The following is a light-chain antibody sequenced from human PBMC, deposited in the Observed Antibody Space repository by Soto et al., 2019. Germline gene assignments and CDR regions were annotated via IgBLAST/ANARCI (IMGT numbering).Light chain of an antibody. V-gene: IGKV3-20*01. Sequence: EIVLTQSPSTLFLSPGEAITPPCRAKQTVLSSYVAWYQQKPGQPPRLLIYGASSRATGIPDRFSGSGSGTDFTLTISRLEPEDFGVFYCQQYGNPPQTFGQGTRVEV. CDR1: QTVLSSY. J-gene: IGKJ1*01. CDR3: QQYGNPPQT. CDR2: GAS.